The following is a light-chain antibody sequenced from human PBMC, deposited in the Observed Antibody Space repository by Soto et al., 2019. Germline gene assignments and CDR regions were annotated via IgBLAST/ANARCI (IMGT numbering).Light chain of an antibody. CDR2: DVS. Sequence: QSALTQPRSVSGSPGQSVTISCTGTSSDVGGYNYVSWYQQHPGKAPKLMIYDVSKRPSGVPDRFSGSKSGNTASQTISGLQAEDEADYYCCSYAGTYTFEVVFGGGTKLTVL. CDR3: CSYAGTYTFEVV. V-gene: IGLV2-11*01. CDR1: SSDVGGYNY. J-gene: IGLJ2*01.